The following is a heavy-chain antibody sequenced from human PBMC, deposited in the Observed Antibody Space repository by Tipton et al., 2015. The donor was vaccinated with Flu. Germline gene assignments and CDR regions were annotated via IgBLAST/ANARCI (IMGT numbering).Heavy chain of an antibody. V-gene: IGHV4-39*07. CDR2: VNYGGGT. CDR3: ARGLGVVVAVAFDI. J-gene: IGHJ3*02. Sequence: TLSLTCTVSGGSIGVTTYYWGWIRQPPGKGLEWIGSVNYGGGTSYNPSLKSRVTISVDTSKNQFSLKLSSVTAADTAVYYCARGLGVVVAVAFDIWGQGTMVTVSS. D-gene: IGHD2-15*01. CDR1: GGSIGVTTYY.